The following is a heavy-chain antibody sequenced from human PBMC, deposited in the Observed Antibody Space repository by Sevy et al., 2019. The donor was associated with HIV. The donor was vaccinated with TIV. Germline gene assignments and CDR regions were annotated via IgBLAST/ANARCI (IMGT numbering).Heavy chain of an antibody. V-gene: IGHV3-7*01. J-gene: IGHJ4*02. Sequence: GGSLRLSCAASGFTFSSFWMSWVRQAPGKGLEWVANIKQDGSEKYYVDSVKGRFTISRDNAKNSLYLEMNSLRAEDTAVYYCARDDIAVAGTPDYWGQGTLVTVSS. CDR3: ARDDIAVAGTPDY. CDR2: IKQDGSEK. CDR1: GFTFSSFW. D-gene: IGHD6-19*01.